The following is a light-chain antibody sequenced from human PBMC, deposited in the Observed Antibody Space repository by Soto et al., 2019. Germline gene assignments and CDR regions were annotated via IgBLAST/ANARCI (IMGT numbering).Light chain of an antibody. J-gene: IGKJ4*01. CDR2: AAS. CDR3: QHYNNWLAN. V-gene: IGKV3-15*01. CDR1: QTISNM. Sequence: EVVMTHSPATLSVSPWYRVSLPCSANQTISNMLAWYQQKPGQAPRLLIYAASTRATGVSARFSGSGSGTEFTLTISSLQSEDFTIYYCQHYNNWLANFGGGTKVDIK.